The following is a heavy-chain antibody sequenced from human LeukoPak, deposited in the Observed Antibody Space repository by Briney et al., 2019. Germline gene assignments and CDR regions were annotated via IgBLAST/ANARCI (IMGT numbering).Heavy chain of an antibody. J-gene: IGHJ5*02. Sequence: GGSLRLSCAASGFTFSSYSMNWVRQAPGKGLEWVSSISSSSSYIYCADSVKGRFTISRDNAKNSLYLQMNSLRAEDTAVYFCARKTRYCSTGRCNWDAWGQGILVTASS. CDR3: ARKTRYCSTGRCNWDA. CDR2: ISSSSSYI. CDR1: GFTFSSYS. D-gene: IGHD2-15*01. V-gene: IGHV3-21*01.